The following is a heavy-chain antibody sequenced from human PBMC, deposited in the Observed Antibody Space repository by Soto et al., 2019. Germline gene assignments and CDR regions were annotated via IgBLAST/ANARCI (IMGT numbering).Heavy chain of an antibody. V-gene: IGHV4-59*08. CDR1: GASISSSY. CDR2: IYNSAST. J-gene: IGHJ4*02. CDR3: ARRYSYGHFDY. D-gene: IGHD5-18*01. Sequence: QVQLQESGPGLVKPSETLSLTCTVSGASISSSYWSWIRQPPGKGLEWIGYIYNSASTTYNPSLKSRVTISVDTSKNRFSLKLSSVPAADTAVYYCARRYSYGHFDYWGQGTLVTVSS.